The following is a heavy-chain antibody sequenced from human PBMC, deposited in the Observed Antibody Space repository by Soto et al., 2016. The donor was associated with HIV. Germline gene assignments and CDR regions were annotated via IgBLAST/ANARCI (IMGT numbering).Heavy chain of an antibody. CDR3: ARDLLWRQGAFDI. V-gene: IGHV3-66*01. D-gene: IGHD3-10*01. J-gene: IGHJ3*02. CDR2: IYSGGDT. CDR1: EFIVSSNY. Sequence: EVQLVESGGGLVQPGGSLRLSCAASEFIVSSNYMNWVRQAPGQGLEWVSIIYSGGDTNYADSVKGRFIISRDNSKNTLYLQMNSLRAEDTAVYYCARDLLWRQGAFDIWGQGTLVTVSS.